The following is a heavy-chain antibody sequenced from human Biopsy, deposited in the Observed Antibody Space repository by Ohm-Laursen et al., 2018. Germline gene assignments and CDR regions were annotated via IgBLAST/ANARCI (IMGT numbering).Heavy chain of an antibody. CDR2: MHHSGPT. Sequence: SQTPSLTCIVSGDSISSDYYWTWIRQVPGEGLEWIAYMHHSGPTYTYYNPSLKSRVAISVEVSKNQFSLKVSPVTAADTAVYFCTRKPNSLYYFDHWGQGTLVTVSS. CDR1: GDSISSDYY. D-gene: IGHD1-14*01. J-gene: IGHJ4*02. V-gene: IGHV4-31*03. CDR3: TRKPNSLYYFDH.